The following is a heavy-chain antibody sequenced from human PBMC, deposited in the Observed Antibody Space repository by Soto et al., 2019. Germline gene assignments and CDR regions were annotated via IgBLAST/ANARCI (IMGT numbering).Heavy chain of an antibody. CDR2: ISPMFGAA. CDR3: AREVQVHTPAFVY. V-gene: IGHV1-69*19. J-gene: IGHJ4*02. D-gene: IGHD3-10*01. CDR1: GGTFNTYA. Sequence: QVQLLQSGAEMKKPGSSVKVSCQSSGGTFNTYAMNWVRQAPGQGPEWMGDISPMFGAANYAPKFQGRVTITADEYTGTSYLRLSSLTSEDTALYFCAREVQVHTPAFVYWGQGTLVTVSS.